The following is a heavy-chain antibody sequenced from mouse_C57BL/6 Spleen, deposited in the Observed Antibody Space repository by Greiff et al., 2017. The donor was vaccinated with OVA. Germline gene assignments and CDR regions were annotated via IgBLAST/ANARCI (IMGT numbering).Heavy chain of an antibody. Sequence: EVKLVESGGGLVKPGGSLKLSCAASGFTFSSYAMSWVRQTPEKRLEWVATISDGGSYTYYPDNVKGRFTISRDNAKNNRYLQLSHLKSEDTAMYYCARDGIVTNYYAMDYWGQGTSVTVSS. V-gene: IGHV5-4*01. J-gene: IGHJ4*01. CDR2: ISDGGSYT. D-gene: IGHD2-5*01. CDR3: ARDGIVTNYYAMDY. CDR1: GFTFSSYA.